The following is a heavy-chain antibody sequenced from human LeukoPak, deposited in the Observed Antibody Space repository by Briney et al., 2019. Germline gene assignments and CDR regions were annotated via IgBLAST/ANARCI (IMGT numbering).Heavy chain of an antibody. J-gene: IGHJ6*03. V-gene: IGHV4-34*01. CDR2: INHSGST. CDR3: ARGLITMVRGAPSHMDV. CDR1: GGSFSGYY. Sequence: SETLSLTCAVYGGSFSGYYWSWIRQPPGKGLEWIGEINHSGSTNYNPSLKSRVTISVDTSKNQFSLKLSSVTAADTVVYYCARGLITMVRGAPSHMDVWGKGTTVTVSS. D-gene: IGHD3-10*01.